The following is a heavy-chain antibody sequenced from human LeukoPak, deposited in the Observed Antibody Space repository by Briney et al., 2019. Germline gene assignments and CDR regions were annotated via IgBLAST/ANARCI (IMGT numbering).Heavy chain of an antibody. D-gene: IGHD3-22*01. CDR3: ARGSTYYDSSGQVPFDY. CDR1: GFTFSTYW. V-gene: IGHV3-48*01. J-gene: IGHJ4*02. CDR2: ISSSSSTI. Sequence: GGSLRLSCAASGFTFSTYWMNWVRQAPGKGLEWVSYISSSSSTIYYADSVKGRFTISRDNAKNSLYLQMNSLRAEDTAVYYCARGSTYYDSSGQVPFDYWGQGTLVTASS.